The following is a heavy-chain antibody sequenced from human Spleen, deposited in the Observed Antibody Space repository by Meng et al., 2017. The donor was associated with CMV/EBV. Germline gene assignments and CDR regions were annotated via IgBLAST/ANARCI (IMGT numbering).Heavy chain of an antibody. CDR1: GFTFRNSW. J-gene: IGHJ6*02. CDR2: IKQDGSEK. CDR3: ARPGAYAYGMDV. V-gene: IGHV3-7*01. D-gene: IGHD2-2*01. Sequence: GESLKISCAASGFTFRNSWMTWIRQTPDKRLEWVANIKQDGSEKYYVDSVKGRFTISRDNAKNSLYLQMNSLRAEDTAVYYCARPGAYAYGMDVWGQGTTVTVSS.